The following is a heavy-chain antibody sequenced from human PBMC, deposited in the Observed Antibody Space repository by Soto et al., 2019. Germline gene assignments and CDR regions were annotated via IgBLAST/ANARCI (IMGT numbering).Heavy chain of an antibody. CDR1: GGSISSYY. D-gene: IGHD6-19*01. V-gene: IGHV4-59*08. CDR2: IYYSGST. J-gene: IGHJ5*02. CDR3: GRHSYSSGWNWFAP. Sequence: PSETLSLTCTVSGGSISSYYWSWIRQPPGKGLEWIGYIYYSGSTNYNPSLKSRVTISVDTSKNQFSLKLSSVTAADTAVYYCGRHSYSSGWNWFAPWGRGPLVTVPS.